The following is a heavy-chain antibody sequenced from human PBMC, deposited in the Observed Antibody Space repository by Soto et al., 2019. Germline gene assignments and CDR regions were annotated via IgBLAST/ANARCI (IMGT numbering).Heavy chain of an antibody. J-gene: IGHJ6*02. V-gene: IGHV3-23*01. D-gene: IGHD6-25*01. CDR1: GFTFSSYA. Sequence: EVQLLESGGGLVQPGGSLRLSCAASGFTFSSYAMSWVRQAPGKGLEWVSAISGSGGSTYYADSVKGRFTISRDNSKNTLYLQMHSLRAEDTDVYYCAKDKAAGKGYYYYYGMDVWGQGTTVTVSS. CDR3: AKDKAAGKGYYYYYGMDV. CDR2: ISGSGGST.